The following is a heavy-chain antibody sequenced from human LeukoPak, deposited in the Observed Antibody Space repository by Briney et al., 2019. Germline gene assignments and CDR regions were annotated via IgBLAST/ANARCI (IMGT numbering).Heavy chain of an antibody. CDR2: INHSGST. CDR1: GVSFSGYY. V-gene: IGHV4-34*01. D-gene: IGHD3-3*01. Sequence: KPSETLSLTCAVYGVSFSGYYWSWIRQPPGKGLEWIGEINHSGSTNYNPSLKSRVTISVDTSKNQFSLKLSSVTAADTAVYYCASRWDYDFRSGYSPVYYFDYWGQGTLVTVSS. J-gene: IGHJ4*02. CDR3: ASRWDYDFRSGYSPVYYFDY.